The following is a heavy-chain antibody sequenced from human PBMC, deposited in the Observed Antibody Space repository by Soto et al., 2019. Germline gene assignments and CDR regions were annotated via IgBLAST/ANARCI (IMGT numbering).Heavy chain of an antibody. CDR2: ISSSSSTI. V-gene: IGHV3-48*02. Sequence: EVQLVDSGGGLVQPGGSLRLSCAASGFTFSSYSMNWVRQAPGKGLEWVSYISSSSSTIYYADSVKGRFTISRDNAKNSLYLQMNSLRDEDTAVYYCARDHESYYYYGMDVWGQGTTVTVSS. J-gene: IGHJ6*02. CDR1: GFTFSSYS. CDR3: ARDHESYYYYGMDV.